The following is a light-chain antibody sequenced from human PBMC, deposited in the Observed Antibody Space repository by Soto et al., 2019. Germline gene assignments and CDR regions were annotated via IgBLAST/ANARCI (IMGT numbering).Light chain of an antibody. CDR3: QQYSNYWT. V-gene: IGKV1-5*03. CDR1: QTISSW. Sequence: DILMTQSPSTLSGSVGDRVTITCRASQTISSWLAWYQQKPGKAPKLLIYKASSLESGVPSRFSGSGSGTQFTLTISSLQPDDFATYYCQQYSNYWTFGQGTKV. J-gene: IGKJ1*01. CDR2: KAS.